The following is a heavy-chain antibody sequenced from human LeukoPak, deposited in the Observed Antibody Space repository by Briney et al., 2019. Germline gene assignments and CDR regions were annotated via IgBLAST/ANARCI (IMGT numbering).Heavy chain of an antibody. J-gene: IGHJ3*02. D-gene: IGHD3-16*02. V-gene: IGHV3-33*01. Sequence: GGSLRLSGAASGFTFSSYGMHWVRKAPGKGLEWVAVIWYDGSNKYYADSVKGRFTISRDNSKNTLYLQMNSQRAEDTAVYYCARGRLSDAFDIWGQGTMVTVSS. CDR3: ARGRLSDAFDI. CDR2: IWYDGSNK. CDR1: GFTFSSYG.